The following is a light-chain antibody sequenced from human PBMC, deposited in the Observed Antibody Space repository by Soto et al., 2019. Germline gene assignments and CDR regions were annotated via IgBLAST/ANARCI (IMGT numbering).Light chain of an antibody. Sequence: DIQMTHSPSSVSASIGDPVTFSCLARQEIKVYLNCNQQKPGEGPTLLIYAASTLHSGVPSRFTGSGSETDFTLTITSLQPEDFATYYCQHGYVAPYSFGQGTNVEI. J-gene: IGKJ2*03. CDR1: QEIKVY. V-gene: IGKV1-39*01. CDR3: QHGYVAPYS. CDR2: AAS.